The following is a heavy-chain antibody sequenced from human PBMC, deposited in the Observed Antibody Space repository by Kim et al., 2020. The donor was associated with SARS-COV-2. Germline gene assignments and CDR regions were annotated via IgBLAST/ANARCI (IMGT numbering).Heavy chain of an antibody. CDR1: GGSISSYY. J-gene: IGHJ4*02. CDR3: ARGDDYYGSRSFDS. V-gene: IGHV4-59*01. D-gene: IGHD3-10*01. CDR2: IFYSGGT. Sequence: ETLSLTCSVSGGSISSYYWNWIRQPPGKELEWIGNIFYSGGTNYNPALKSRVTISVDTSKNQFSLKLNSVTAADTAVYYCARGDDYYGSRSFDSWGQG.